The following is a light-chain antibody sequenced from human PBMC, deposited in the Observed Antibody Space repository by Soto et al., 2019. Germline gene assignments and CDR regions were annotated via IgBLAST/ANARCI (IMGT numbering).Light chain of an antibody. CDR3: QQYGTSPTLT. V-gene: IGKV3-20*01. Sequence: EVVLTQSPGTLSLSPGDRATLSCRASQTVASNFLAWYQHKPGQSPRLLIYGASTRATDIPDRFSGSGSGPDCTLTISRLEPEDSAVYYCQQYGTSPTLTFGGGTKVEIK. J-gene: IGKJ4*01. CDR2: GAS. CDR1: QTVASNF.